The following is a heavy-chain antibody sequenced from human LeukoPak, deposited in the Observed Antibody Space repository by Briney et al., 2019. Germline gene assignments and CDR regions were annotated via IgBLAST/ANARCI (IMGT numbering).Heavy chain of an antibody. Sequence: GASVQVSCQASGYTFTSNYIHWVRQAPGQGLEWMGGIIPIFGTANYAQKFQGRVTITADESTSTAYMELSSLRSEDTAVYYCARVGVAPYYYYYGMDVWGQGTTVTVSS. CDR2: IIPIFGTA. J-gene: IGHJ6*02. D-gene: IGHD3-3*01. CDR3: ARVGVAPYYYYYGMDV. CDR1: GYTFTSNY. V-gene: IGHV1-69*13.